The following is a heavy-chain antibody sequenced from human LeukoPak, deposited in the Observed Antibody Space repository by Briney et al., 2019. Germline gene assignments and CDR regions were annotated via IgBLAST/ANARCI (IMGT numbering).Heavy chain of an antibody. CDR2: ICYSGST. CDR3: ASGYYDFWSGPEAGAYGMDV. V-gene: IGHV4-39*01. D-gene: IGHD3-3*01. Sequence: SETLSLTCTVSGGSISSSSYYWGWIRQPPGKGLEWIGSICYSGSTYYNPSLKSRVTISVDTSKNQFSLKLSSVTAADTAVYYCASGYYDFWSGPEAGAYGMDVWGQGTTVTVSS. J-gene: IGHJ6*02. CDR1: GGSISSSSYY.